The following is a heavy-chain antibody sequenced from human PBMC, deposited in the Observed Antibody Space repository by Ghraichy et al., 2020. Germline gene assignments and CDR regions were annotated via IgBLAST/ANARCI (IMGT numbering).Heavy chain of an antibody. Sequence: SETLSLTCTVSGGSISSYYWSWIRQRPGKGLEWIWYIYYSGSTNYNPSLKSRVTISVDTSKNQFSLKLSSVTAADTAVYYCARDGYGWGQFHYYGMDVWGQGTTVTVSS. D-gene: IGHD1-1*01. CDR3: ARDGYGWGQFHYYGMDV. V-gene: IGHV4-59*01. J-gene: IGHJ6*02. CDR1: GGSISSYY. CDR2: IYYSGST.